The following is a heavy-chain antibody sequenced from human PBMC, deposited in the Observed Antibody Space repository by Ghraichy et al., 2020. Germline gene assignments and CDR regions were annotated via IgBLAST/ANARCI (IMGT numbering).Heavy chain of an antibody. CDR3: AKGTGYSSSLAGGVPYGMDV. D-gene: IGHD6-13*01. V-gene: IGHV3-43D*03. J-gene: IGHJ6*02. CDR2: ISWDGGST. Sequence: LSLTCVASGFTFDDYAMHWVRQAPGKGLEWVSLISWDGGSTYYADSVKGRFTISRDNSKNSLYLQMNSLRAEDTALYYCAKGTGYSSSLAGGVPYGMDVWGQGTTVTVSS. CDR1: GFTFDDYA.